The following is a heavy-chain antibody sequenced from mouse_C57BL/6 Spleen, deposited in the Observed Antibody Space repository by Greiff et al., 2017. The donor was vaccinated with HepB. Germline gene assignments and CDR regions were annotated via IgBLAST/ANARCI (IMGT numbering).Heavy chain of an antibody. J-gene: IGHJ1*03. D-gene: IGHD1-1*01. CDR3: AREAAYYGSSYGYFDV. CDR2: INYDGSST. V-gene: IGHV5-16*01. Sequence: EVKLVESEGGLVQPGSSMKLSCTASGFTFSDYYMAWVRQVPEKGLEWVANINYDGSSTYYLDSLKSRFIISRDNAKNILYLQMSSLKSEDTATYYCAREAAYYGSSYGYFDVWGTGTTVTVSS. CDR1: GFTFSDYY.